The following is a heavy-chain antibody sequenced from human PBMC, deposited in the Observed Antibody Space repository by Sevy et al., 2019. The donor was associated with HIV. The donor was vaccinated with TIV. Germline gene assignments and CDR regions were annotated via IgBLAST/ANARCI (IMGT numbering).Heavy chain of an antibody. J-gene: IGHJ4*02. CDR1: GFAFKDYS. CDR2: HSFGCGQI. D-gene: IGHD2-2*01. V-gene: IGHV3-23*01. CDR3: AREGCSRPHDY. Sequence: GGSLRLSCAASGFAFKDYSMSWIRRAPGKGLEWVASHSFGCGQINYADSVKGRFTISRDNSKNSFYLQMDNLRVEDTALYYCAREGCSRPHDYWGQGTRVTVSS.